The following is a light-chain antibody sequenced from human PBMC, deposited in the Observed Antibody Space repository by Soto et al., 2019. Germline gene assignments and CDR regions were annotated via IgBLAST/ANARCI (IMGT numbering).Light chain of an antibody. V-gene: IGLV2-14*03. CDR1: SNDVGGYNY. Sequence: QSALTQPASVSGSPGQSITISCTGTSNDVGGYNYVSWYQQHPGKAPKLLIYGVIDRPSGVSNRFSGSKSGNAASLTISGLQAEDEGDYYCSSYTCSDTWVFGGGTKVTVL. CDR2: GVI. CDR3: SSYTCSDTWV. J-gene: IGLJ3*02.